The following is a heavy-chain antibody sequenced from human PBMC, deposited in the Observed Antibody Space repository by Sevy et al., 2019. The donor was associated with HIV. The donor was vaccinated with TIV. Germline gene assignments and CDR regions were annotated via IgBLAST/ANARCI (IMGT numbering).Heavy chain of an antibody. V-gene: IGHV4-39*01. D-gene: IGHD3-9*01. J-gene: IGHJ3*02. CDR3: AEHCSRYFDNSCYGEAFDI. CDR1: GASISSTIYY. CDR2: IHHSGST. Sequence: SETLSLTCSASGASISSTIYYWAWIRQSPGKGLEWFGSIHHSGSTYYNLSLKSRATISVDTYNNKFSLKMNTVTAADTAVYYYAEHCSRYFDNSCYGEAFDIWGQGTKVTVSS.